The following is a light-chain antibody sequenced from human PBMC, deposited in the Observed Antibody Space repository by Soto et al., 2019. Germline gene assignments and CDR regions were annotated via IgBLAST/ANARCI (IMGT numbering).Light chain of an antibody. CDR2: QAS. Sequence: EVVLTQSPGTLSLSPGERATLSCRASQSVRSTYLAWYRQNPGQAPRLLIYQASNRATGIPDRFSGSGSGADFTLTISRLEPEDFAVYYCQQYWSSPRTCGQGTNVEIK. CDR3: QQYWSSPRT. V-gene: IGKV3-20*01. J-gene: IGKJ1*01. CDR1: QSVRSTY.